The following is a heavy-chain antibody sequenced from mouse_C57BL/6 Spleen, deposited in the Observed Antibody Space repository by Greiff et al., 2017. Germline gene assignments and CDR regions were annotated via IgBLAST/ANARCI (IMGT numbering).Heavy chain of an antibody. J-gene: IGHJ4*01. V-gene: IGHV1-61*01. CDR3: ARGRKGAMDY. CDR2: IDPFNGDT. CDR1: GYTFTGYC. Sequence: QVQLQQSGAELVRPGASVKLSCKASGYTFTGYCMDWVKQRPGQGLEWIGSIDPFNGDTHYNQKFKGKATLTVDKSSSTAYMQLSSLTSEDSAVYYCARGRKGAMDYWGQGTSVTVSS.